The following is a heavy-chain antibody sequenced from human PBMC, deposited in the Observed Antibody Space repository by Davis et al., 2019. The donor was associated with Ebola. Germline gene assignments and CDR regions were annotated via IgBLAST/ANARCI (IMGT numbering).Heavy chain of an antibody. Sequence: MPSETLSLTCAVSGGSISSGGYSWSWIRQPPGKGLEWIGYIYHSGSTYYNPSLKSRVTISVDRSKNQFSLKLSSVTAADTAVYYCARGKLWFGELLSSNWFDPWGQGTLVTVSS. J-gene: IGHJ5*02. CDR3: ARGKLWFGELLSSNWFDP. CDR1: GGSISSGGYS. D-gene: IGHD3-10*01. V-gene: IGHV4-30-2*02. CDR2: IYHSGST.